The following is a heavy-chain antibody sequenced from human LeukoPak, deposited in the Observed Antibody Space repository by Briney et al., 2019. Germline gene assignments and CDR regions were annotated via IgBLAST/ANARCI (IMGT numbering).Heavy chain of an antibody. CDR1: GGSFSGYY. J-gene: IGHJ5*02. Sequence: SETLSLTCAVYGGSFSGYYWGWIRQPPGKGPEWIGSIYYSGSTYYNPSLKSRVTISVDTSKNQFSLKLSSVTAADTAVYYCARDGGLARANWFDPWGQGTLVTVSS. CDR2: IYYSGST. V-gene: IGHV4-34*01. D-gene: IGHD3-16*01. CDR3: ARDGGLARANWFDP.